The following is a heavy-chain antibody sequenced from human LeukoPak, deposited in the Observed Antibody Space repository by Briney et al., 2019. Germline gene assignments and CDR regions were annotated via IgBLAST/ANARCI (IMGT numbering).Heavy chain of an antibody. CDR2: IKQDGSKE. CDR3: ASQYSSSWSFDY. V-gene: IGHV3-7*01. Sequence: GGSLRLSCAASGFTFSNQWMTWVRQAPGKGLEWVANIKQDGSKEHYVDSVKGRFTISRDSAKNSVYLQMNSLRAEDTAVYYCASQYSSSWSFDYWGQGTLVTVSS. D-gene: IGHD6-13*01. CDR1: GFTFSNQW. J-gene: IGHJ4*02.